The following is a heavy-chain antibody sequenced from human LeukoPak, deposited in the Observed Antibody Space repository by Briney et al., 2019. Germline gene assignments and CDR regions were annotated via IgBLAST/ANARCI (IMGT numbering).Heavy chain of an antibody. Sequence: PSQTLSLTCAVSGGSISSGGYSWSWIRQPPGKGLEWIGYIYYSGSTYYNPSLKSRVTISVDTSKNQFSLKLSSVTAADTAVYYCARGGEIHPQNDAFDIWGQGTMVTVSS. V-gene: IGHV4-30-4*07. J-gene: IGHJ3*02. CDR1: GGSISSGGYS. CDR2: IYYSGST. CDR3: ARGGEIHPQNDAFDI. D-gene: IGHD3-16*01.